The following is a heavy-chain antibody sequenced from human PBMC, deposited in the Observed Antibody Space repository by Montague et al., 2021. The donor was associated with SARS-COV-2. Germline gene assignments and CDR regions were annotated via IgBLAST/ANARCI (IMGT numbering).Heavy chain of an antibody. CDR1: GGSFSGYY. Sequence: SETLSLTCAVYGGSFSGYYWSWIRQPPGKGLEWIGEINHSGSTNYNPSLKSRVTISVYTSKNQFSLKLSSVTAADTAVYYCARWGRARYYYGSRSSGPYYYYGMDVWGQGTPVTVSS. V-gene: IGHV4-34*01. CDR2: INHSGST. J-gene: IGHJ6*02. D-gene: IGHD3-10*01. CDR3: ARWGRARYYYGSRSSGPYYYYGMDV.